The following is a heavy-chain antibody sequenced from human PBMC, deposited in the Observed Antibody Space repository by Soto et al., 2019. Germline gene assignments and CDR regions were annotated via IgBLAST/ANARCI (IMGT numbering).Heavy chain of an antibody. J-gene: IGHJ4*02. D-gene: IGHD7-27*01. CDR2: ISPHSGGP. CDR1: GYTFTGYY. V-gene: IGHV1-2*02. CDR3: AREEQTGANYYLDY. Sequence: ASVKVSCKASGYTFTGYYIHWVRQAPGQGLVWMGSISPHSGGPNYAQRFQGRVTMTRDTSMTTVYVEMSGLTSDDTAVYYCAREEQTGANYYLDYWGQGTLVTVSS.